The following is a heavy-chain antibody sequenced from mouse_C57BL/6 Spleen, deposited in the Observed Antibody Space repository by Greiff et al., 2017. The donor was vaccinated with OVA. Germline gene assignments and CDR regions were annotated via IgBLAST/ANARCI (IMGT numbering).Heavy chain of an antibody. CDR3: ARGRGAGRGYFDV. CDR2: ISDGGSYT. Sequence: EVQRVESGGGLVKPGGSLKLSCAASGFTFSSYAMSWVRQTPEKRLEWVATISDGGSYTYYPDNVKGRFTISRDNAKNNLYLQMSHLKSEDTAMYYCARGRGAGRGYFDVWGTGTTVTVSS. D-gene: IGHD3-3*01. V-gene: IGHV5-4*01. CDR1: GFTFSSYA. J-gene: IGHJ1*03.